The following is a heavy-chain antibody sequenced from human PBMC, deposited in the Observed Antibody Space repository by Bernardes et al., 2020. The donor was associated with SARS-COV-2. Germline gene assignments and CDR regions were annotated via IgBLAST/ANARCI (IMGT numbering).Heavy chain of an antibody. CDR2: IDTAGDT. CDR3: ASARASFGYAMDV. D-gene: IGHD3-16*01. V-gene: IGHV3-13*01. CDR1: GFTISGYD. Sequence: GESLLLSCAASGFTISGYDMHWVRQVIGRGLEWVSGIDTAGDTNYIDSVKGRFTISRENAKNSLSLEMHSLKAGDSGVYYCASARASFGYAMDVWGQGTTVTVPS. J-gene: IGHJ6*02.